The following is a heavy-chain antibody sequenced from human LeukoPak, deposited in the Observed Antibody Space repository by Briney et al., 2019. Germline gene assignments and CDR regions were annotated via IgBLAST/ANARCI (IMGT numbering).Heavy chain of an antibody. J-gene: IGHJ4*02. CDR3: AKVRWGSDNALDS. Sequence: GGSLRLSCAAYGFTFSNYWMTWVRQASGKGLEWVGHIRSKTNNYATAYVASLKDRFTISRDDSKNMAYLQMNSLKSEDTAVYYCAKVRWGSDNALDSWGQGTLVTGSS. V-gene: IGHV3-73*01. CDR2: IRSKTNNYAT. D-gene: IGHD3-16*01. CDR1: GFTFSNYW.